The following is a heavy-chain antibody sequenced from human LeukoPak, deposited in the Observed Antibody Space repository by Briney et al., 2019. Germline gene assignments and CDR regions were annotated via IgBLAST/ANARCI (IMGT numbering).Heavy chain of an antibody. CDR2: IWYDGSNK. Sequence: GGSLRLPCAASGFTFSSYGMHWVRQAPGKGLEWVAVIWYDGSNKYYADSVKGRFTISRDNSKHTLYLQMNSLRAEDTAVYYCAKAEGSGNQAFDYWGQGDLVTVSS. CDR3: AKAEGSGNQAFDY. J-gene: IGHJ4*02. D-gene: IGHD3-10*01. V-gene: IGHV3-33*06. CDR1: GFTFSSYG.